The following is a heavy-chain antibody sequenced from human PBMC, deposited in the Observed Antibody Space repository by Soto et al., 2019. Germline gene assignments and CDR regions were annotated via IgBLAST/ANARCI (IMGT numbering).Heavy chain of an antibody. CDR1: GDSISTADYY. Sequence: SETLSLTCTVSGDSISTADYYWNWIRQPPGKGLEWIGYIYYSGNTYYIPSLKSRVTISVDTTKNQISLKLNSVTAADTAVYYCARGIYSTSSFFDSWGQGTLVTVSS. D-gene: IGHD6-6*01. CDR3: ARGIYSTSSFFDS. CDR2: IYYSGNT. J-gene: IGHJ4*02. V-gene: IGHV4-30-4*01.